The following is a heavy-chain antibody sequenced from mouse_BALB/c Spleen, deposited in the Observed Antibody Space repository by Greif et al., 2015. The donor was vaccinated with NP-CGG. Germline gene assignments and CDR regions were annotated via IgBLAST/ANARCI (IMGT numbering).Heavy chain of an antibody. V-gene: IGHV1-69*01. J-gene: IGHJ3*01. CDR3: ARDLFAY. CDR2: IDTSDSYT. CDR1: GYTFTDYW. Sequence: VQLQQSGAELVMPGASVKMSCKASGYTFTDYWMHWVKQRPGQGLEWIGAIDTSDSYTSYNQKFKGKATLTVDESSSAAYMQLSSLTSEDSAVYYCARDLFAYWGQGTLVTVSA.